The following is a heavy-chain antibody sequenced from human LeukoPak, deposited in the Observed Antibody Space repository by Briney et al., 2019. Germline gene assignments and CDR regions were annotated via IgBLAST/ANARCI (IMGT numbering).Heavy chain of an antibody. CDR3: ARDPVYYYDSSGYYMGAFDI. V-gene: IGHV4-4*07. J-gene: IGHJ3*02. Sequence: PSETLSLTCTVSGGSISSYYWSWIRQPAGKGLEWIGRIYTSGSTNYNPSLKSRVTMSVDTSKNQFSLKLSSVTAADTAVYYCARDPVYYYDSSGYYMGAFDIWGQGTMVTVSS. CDR1: GGSISSYY. D-gene: IGHD3-22*01. CDR2: IYTSGST.